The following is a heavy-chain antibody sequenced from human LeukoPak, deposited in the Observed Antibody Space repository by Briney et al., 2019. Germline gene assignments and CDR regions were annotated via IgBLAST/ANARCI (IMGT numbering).Heavy chain of an antibody. D-gene: IGHD2-15*01. CDR1: GFTFSSYG. V-gene: IGHV3-23*01. CDR2: ISGSDGST. Sequence: GGSLRLSCAPSGFTFSSYGIHWVRQAPGKGLEWVSAISGSDGSTYYADSVKGRFTISRDNSKNTLYLQMNSLRAEDTAVYYCAKSKVVAATMGRFDYWGQGTLVTVSS. J-gene: IGHJ4*02. CDR3: AKSKVVAATMGRFDY.